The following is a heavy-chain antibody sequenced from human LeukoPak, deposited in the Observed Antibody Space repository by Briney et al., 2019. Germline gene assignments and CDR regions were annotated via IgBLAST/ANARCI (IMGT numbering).Heavy chain of an antibody. CDR3: ARLREIPVFGVVTKSTSYFDY. CDR1: GFTFSNAW. Sequence: GGSLRLSCAASGFTFSNAWMSWVRQAPGKGLELVANIKQDRSEKYYVDSVKGRFTISRDNAKNSLYLQMNSLRAEDTAVYYCARLREIPVFGVVTKSTSYFDYWGQGTLVTVSS. V-gene: IGHV3-7*01. J-gene: IGHJ4*02. CDR2: IKQDRSEK. D-gene: IGHD3-3*01.